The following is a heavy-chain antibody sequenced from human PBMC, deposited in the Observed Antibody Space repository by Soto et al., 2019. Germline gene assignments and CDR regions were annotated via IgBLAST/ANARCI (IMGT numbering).Heavy chain of an antibody. CDR3: ARRYFCGGIYYSAHDY. CDR1: GGSISSYY. Sequence: QVQLQESGPGLVKPSETLSLTCTVSGGSISSYYWSWIRQPPGKGLEGIGFIYDSGSTNYNPSLKSRVTISVDTSKNQFSLKLSSVTAADTAVYYCARRYFCGGIYYSAHDYWGQGTLVTVSS. CDR2: IYDSGST. D-gene: IGHD2-15*01. V-gene: IGHV4-59*08. J-gene: IGHJ4*02.